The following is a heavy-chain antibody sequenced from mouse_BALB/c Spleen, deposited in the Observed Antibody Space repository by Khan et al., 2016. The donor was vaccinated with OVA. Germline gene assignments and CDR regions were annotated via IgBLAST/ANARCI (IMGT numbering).Heavy chain of an antibody. D-gene: IGHD1-2*01. CDR2: ISYSGST. V-gene: IGHV3-2*02. J-gene: IGHJ2*01. CDR1: GYSITSGYA. CDR3: ARTARIKY. Sequence: VQLKESGPGLVKPSQSLSLTCTVTGYSITSGYAWNWIRQFPGNKLEWMGYISYSGSTNYNTSLKSRISITRDTSKNQFFLQLNSVTTEDTATLYFARTARIKYWGQGTTLTVSS.